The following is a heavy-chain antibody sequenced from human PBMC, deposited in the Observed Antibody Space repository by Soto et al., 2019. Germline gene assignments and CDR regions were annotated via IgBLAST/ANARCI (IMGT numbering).Heavy chain of an antibody. D-gene: IGHD4-17*01. J-gene: IGHJ4*02. CDR3: ARHHFGDYALDS. Sequence: EVHLVESGGGLVQPGGSLRLSCAASGFIFSGNCMSWVRQAPGKGLEWVANIKQDGSEKRYVDSVEGRFTISRDNAKNSLYLQMNSLVVEDTATYYCARHHFGDYALDSWGQGTLVTVSS. V-gene: IGHV3-7*04. CDR2: IKQDGSEK. CDR1: GFIFSGNC.